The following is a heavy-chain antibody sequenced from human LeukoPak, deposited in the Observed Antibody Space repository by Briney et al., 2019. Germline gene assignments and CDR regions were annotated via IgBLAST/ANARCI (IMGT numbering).Heavy chain of an antibody. V-gene: IGHV3-74*01. Sequence: GGSLRLSCAASGFTFSTYWMHWVRQAPGKGLVWVAHTNSDGSRTNYADSVKGRFTVSRDNAKNMLYLQVNSLRAEDTAVYYCARVRGESPRWFDPWGQGTLVTVSS. CDR2: TNSDGSRT. J-gene: IGHJ5*02. D-gene: IGHD3-10*01. CDR1: GFTFSTYW. CDR3: ARVRGESPRWFDP.